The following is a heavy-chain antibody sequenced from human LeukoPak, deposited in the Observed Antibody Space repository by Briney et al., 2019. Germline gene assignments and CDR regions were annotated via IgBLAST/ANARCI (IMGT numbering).Heavy chain of an antibody. V-gene: IGHV5-51*01. CDR2: IYPGDAET. D-gene: IGHD1-7*01. Sequence: GESLKISCKGSGYSFTSYWIGWVRQMPGKGLGWMGIIYPGDAETRYSPSFQGQVTISADKSISTAYLEWSSLKASDTAMYSCARRGIGITGTIYNWFDPWGQGTLVTVSS. CDR1: GYSFTSYW. J-gene: IGHJ5*02. CDR3: ARRGIGITGTIYNWFDP.